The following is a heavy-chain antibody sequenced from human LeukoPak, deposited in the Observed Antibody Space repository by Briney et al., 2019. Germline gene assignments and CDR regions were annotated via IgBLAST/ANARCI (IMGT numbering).Heavy chain of an antibody. CDR2: ISAYNGNT. V-gene: IGHV1-18*01. CDR1: GYTFTSCG. CDR3: AREAPALLRYFDWLPIPGGFFDY. Sequence: VASVKVSCKASGYTFTSCGISWVRQAPGQGLEWMGWISAYNGNTNYAQKFQGRVTMTTDTSTSTAYMELRSLRSDDTAVYYCAREAPALLRYFDWLPIPGGFFDYWGQGTLVTVSS. J-gene: IGHJ4*02. D-gene: IGHD3-9*01.